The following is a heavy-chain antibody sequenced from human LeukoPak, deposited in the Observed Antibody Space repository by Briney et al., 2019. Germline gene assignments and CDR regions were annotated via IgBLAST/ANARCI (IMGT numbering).Heavy chain of an antibody. D-gene: IGHD3-10*01. V-gene: IGHV4-30-2*01. CDR3: ARYGGSGTYFFDY. J-gene: IGHJ4*02. Sequence: SQTLSLTCAVSGGSVSSGGYSWSWIRQPPGKGLEWIGYIYDSGSTYYNPSLKSRVTISLDRSKNQFSLKLTSVTAADTAVYYCARYGGSGTYFFDYWGQGTLVTVSS. CDR1: GGSVSSGGYS. CDR2: IYDSGST.